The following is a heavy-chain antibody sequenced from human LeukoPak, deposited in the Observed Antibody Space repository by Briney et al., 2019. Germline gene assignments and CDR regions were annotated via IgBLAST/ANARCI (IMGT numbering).Heavy chain of an antibody. V-gene: IGHV4-30-2*03. J-gene: IGHJ5*02. Sequence: SETLSLTCAVSGDSISSGGYSWSWIRQTPGKGLEWIGSIHHSGSTYYNPSLKSRATISVDTSKNQFSLKLSSVTAADTAVYYCARDDEDTSNWFDPWGQGTLVTVSS. CDR3: ARDDEDTSNWFDP. CDR2: IHHSGST. D-gene: IGHD2-15*01. CDR1: GDSISSGGYS.